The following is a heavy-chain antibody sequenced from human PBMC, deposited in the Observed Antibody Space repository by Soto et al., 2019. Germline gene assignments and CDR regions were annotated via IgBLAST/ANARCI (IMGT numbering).Heavy chain of an antibody. CDR3: AADVPNLGAGEFDY. CDR2: IKTRFEGETI. Sequence: EVYLVESGGGFVKSGESLRLSCAASGFTFTNAWMNWVRQVPGKGLEWVGHIKTRFEGETIDYAASVEHRFIISRDDSKNTVYLQLNSLKTEDTAVYYCAADVPNLGAGEFDYWGQGTLLTVSS. CDR1: GFTFTNAW. J-gene: IGHJ4*02. V-gene: IGHV3-15*01. D-gene: IGHD1-26*01.